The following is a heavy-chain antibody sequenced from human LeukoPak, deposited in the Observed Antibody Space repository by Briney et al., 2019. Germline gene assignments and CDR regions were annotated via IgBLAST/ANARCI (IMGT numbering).Heavy chain of an antibody. CDR3: ARGSRMVRRRCFAP. D-gene: IGHD3-10*01. V-gene: IGHV3-23*01. CDR1: GFTFNTYA. Sequence: GGSLRLSCAASGFTFNTYAMSWVRQAPGKGLEWVSVISGSGVTSYYADSVKGRFTISRDNSKNTLYLQMNSLRAEDTAVSSCARGSRMVRRRCFAPWGQGTPVTVSS. CDR2: ISGSGVTS. J-gene: IGHJ5*02.